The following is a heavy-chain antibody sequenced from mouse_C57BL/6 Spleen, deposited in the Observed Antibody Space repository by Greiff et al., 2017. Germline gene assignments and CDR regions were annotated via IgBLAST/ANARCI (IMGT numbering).Heavy chain of an antibody. CDR2: ISDGGSYT. CDR1: GFTFSSYA. CDR3: ARDEDGYSFAY. V-gene: IGHV5-4*01. D-gene: IGHD2-3*01. J-gene: IGHJ3*01. Sequence: EVKVVESGGGLVKPGGSLKLSCAASGFTFSSYAMSWVRQTPEKRLEWVATISDGGSYTYYPDNVKGRFTISRYNAKNNLYLQMSHLKSEDTAMYYCARDEDGYSFAYWGQGTLVTVSA.